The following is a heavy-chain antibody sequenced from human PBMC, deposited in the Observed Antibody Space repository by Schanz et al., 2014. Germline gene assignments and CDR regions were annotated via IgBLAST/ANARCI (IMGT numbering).Heavy chain of an antibody. CDR3: ARVLRGVLPATLGDAFDI. V-gene: IGHV3-21*01. Sequence: EVQLVESGGGLVKSGGSLRLSCATSGFIFTSYSMHWVRQAPGKGLEWVSSISSSSTYIYYTDSLKGRFTISRDNAKNSLYLQMNSLRAEDTAMYYCARVLRGVLPATLGDAFDIWGQGTMVTISS. CDR2: ISSSSTYI. J-gene: IGHJ3*02. D-gene: IGHD2-15*01. CDR1: GFIFTSYS.